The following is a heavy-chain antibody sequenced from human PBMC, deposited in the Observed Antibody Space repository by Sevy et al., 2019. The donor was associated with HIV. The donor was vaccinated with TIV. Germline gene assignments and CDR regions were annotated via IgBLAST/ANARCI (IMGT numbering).Heavy chain of an antibody. D-gene: IGHD2-2*01. V-gene: IGHV4-59*01. CDR3: ARILGYCSSTSCYAPYYYYYYGMDV. CDR2: IYYSGST. J-gene: IGHJ6*02. Sequence: SETLSLTCTVSGGSISSYYWSWIRQPPGKGLEWIGYIYYSGSTNYNPSLKSRVTISVDTSKNQFSLKLSSVTAADTAVDYCARILGYCSSTSCYAPYYYYYYGMDVWGQGTTVTVSS. CDR1: GGSISSYY.